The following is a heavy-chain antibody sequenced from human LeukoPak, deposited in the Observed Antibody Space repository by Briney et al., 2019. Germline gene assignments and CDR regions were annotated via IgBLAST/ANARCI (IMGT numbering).Heavy chain of an antibody. CDR1: GFTSSDYY. CDR2: ISSSGSTI. V-gene: IGHV3-11*04. Sequence: PGGSLRLSCAASGFTSSDYYMSWIRQAPGKGLEWVSYISSSGSTIYYADSVKGRFTISRDNAKNSLYLQMNSLRAEDTAVYYCASVGSDYDYVWGSQTGYWGQGTLVTVSS. CDR3: ASVGSDYDYVWGSQTGY. J-gene: IGHJ4*02. D-gene: IGHD3-16*01.